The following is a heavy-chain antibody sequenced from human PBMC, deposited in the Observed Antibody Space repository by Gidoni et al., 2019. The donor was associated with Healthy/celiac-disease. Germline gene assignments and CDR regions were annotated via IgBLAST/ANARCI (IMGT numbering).Heavy chain of an antibody. CDR2: ISYDGSNK. CDR1: GFTFSSYC. D-gene: IGHD2-2*01. CDR3: AKDRDWDIVVVPAAELDY. V-gene: IGHV3-30*18. Sequence: QVQLVESGGGVVQPGRSLRLSCAASGFTFSSYCMHWVRQAPGTGLEWVAVISYDGSNKYYADSVKGRFTISRDNSKNTLYLQMNSLRAEDTAVYYCAKDRDWDIVVVPAAELDYWGQGTLVTVSS. J-gene: IGHJ4*02.